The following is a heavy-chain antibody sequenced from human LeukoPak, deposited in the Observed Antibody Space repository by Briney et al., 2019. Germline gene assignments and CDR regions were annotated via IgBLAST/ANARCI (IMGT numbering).Heavy chain of an antibody. CDR2: IKLDGSET. CDR1: GFTFSSYW. CDR3: ARGYSYVFY. D-gene: IGHD5-18*01. V-gene: IGHV3-7*04. Sequence: GGSLRLSCAASGFTFSSYWMSWVRQAPGKGLEWVANIKLDGSETNYGDSVKGRFTISRDNAKDSLFLQMNSLRAEDTAVYYCARGYSYVFYWGQGTLVSVSS. J-gene: IGHJ4*02.